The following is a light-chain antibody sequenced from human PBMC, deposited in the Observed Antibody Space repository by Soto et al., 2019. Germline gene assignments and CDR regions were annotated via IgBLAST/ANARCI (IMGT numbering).Light chain of an antibody. CDR1: RTDGDGHDY. CDR3: TSYTASSPVYV. V-gene: IGLV2-14*03. Sequence: QSVLTQPASVSGPPGQSSAISCIGVRTDGDGHDYVSWYQQHPGQAPQLIIYDVYNRPSGVSDRFSGSKSGNTASLIISGLQAEDEADYFCTSYTASSPVYVFGAGTKVTV. J-gene: IGLJ1*01. CDR2: DVY.